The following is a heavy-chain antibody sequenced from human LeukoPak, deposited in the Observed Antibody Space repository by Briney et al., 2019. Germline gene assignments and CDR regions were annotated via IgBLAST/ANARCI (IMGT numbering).Heavy chain of an antibody. CDR1: GFTISSNY. CDR3: ARAKYSSSWYRGAVTYYFDY. V-gene: IGHV3-53*04. CDR2: IYSGGST. D-gene: IGHD6-13*01. J-gene: IGHJ4*02. Sequence: GGSLRLSCAASGFTISSNYMSWVRQAPGKGLEWVSVIYSGGSTYYADSVKGRFTISRHNSKNTLYLQMNSLRAEDTAVYYCARAKYSSSWYRGAVTYYFDYWGQGTLVTVSS.